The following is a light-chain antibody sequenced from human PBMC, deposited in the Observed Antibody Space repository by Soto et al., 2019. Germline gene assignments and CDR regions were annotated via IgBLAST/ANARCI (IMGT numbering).Light chain of an antibody. CDR1: SPNIGSNI. J-gene: IGLJ2*01. V-gene: IGLV1-44*01. Sequence: QSVLSQPPSVSGTPGQRVTISCSGRSPNIGSNIVNWYQQLPGTAPKLLIYNNDQRPSGVPDRFSGSKSGTSASLAISGLQSEDEADYYCSAWDASLNAILFGGGTKLTVL. CDR3: SAWDASLNAIL. CDR2: NND.